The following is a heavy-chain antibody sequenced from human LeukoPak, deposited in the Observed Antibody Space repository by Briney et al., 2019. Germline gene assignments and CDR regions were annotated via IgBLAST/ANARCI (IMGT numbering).Heavy chain of an antibody. CDR1: GGSISSSNW. D-gene: IGHD6-13*01. Sequence: SETLSLTCAVSGGSISSSNWWSWVRQPPGKGLEWIGEIYHSGSTNYNPSLKSRVTMSVDKSKNQFSLKLSSVTAADTAVYYCARAGSWYPIFDYWGQGTLVTVSS. V-gene: IGHV4-4*02. CDR2: IYHSGST. CDR3: ARAGSWYPIFDY. J-gene: IGHJ4*02.